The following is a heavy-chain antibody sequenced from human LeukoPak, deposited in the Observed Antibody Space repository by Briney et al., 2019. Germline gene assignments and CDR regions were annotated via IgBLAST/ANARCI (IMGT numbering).Heavy chain of an antibody. CDR1: GFTFSRYS. CDR3: ARGFPYYYGSGSYLSWFDP. CDR2: ISISSNYI. V-gene: IGHV3-21*01. J-gene: IGHJ5*02. D-gene: IGHD3-10*01. Sequence: GGSLRLSCAASGFTFSRYSMNWVRQAPGKGLEWVSSISISSNYIYYTDSVKGRFTISRDNAKNSLYLQMNSLRAEDTAVYYCARGFPYYYGSGSYLSWFDPWGQGTLVTVSS.